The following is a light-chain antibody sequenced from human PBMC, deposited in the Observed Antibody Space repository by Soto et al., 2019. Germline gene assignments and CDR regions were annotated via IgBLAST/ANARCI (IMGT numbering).Light chain of an antibody. J-gene: IGLJ1*01. Sequence: QSVLTQPPSVSGAPGQRVTISCTGSSSIIGAGYDVHWYQQLPGTAPKLLIYGNSNRPSGVPDRFSGSKSGTSASLAITGLQSEDEADYYCQSYDSSLSGYVFGTGTQLTVL. CDR3: QSYDSSLSGYV. CDR1: SSIIGAGYD. CDR2: GNS. V-gene: IGLV1-40*01.